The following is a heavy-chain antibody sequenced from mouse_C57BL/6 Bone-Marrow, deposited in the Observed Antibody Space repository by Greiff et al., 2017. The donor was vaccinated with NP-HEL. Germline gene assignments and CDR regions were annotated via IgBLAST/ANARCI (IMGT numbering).Heavy chain of an antibody. V-gene: IGHV1-72*01. CDR2: IDPNSGGT. CDR3: ARDYNGSSYALRY. Sequence: QVQLKQPGAELVKPGASVKLSCKASGYTFTSYWMHWVKQRPGRGLEWIGRIDPNSGGTKYNEKFKSKATLTVDKPSSTAYMQRSNLTSEDSAVYYCARDYNGSSYALRYWGQGTSVTVSS. CDR1: GYTFTSYW. D-gene: IGHD1-1*01. J-gene: IGHJ4*01.